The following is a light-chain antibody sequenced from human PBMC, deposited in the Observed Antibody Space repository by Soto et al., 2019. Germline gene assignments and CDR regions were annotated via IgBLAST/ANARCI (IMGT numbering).Light chain of an antibody. J-gene: IGLJ1*01. V-gene: IGLV2-23*02. Sequence: SVLTQPASVSGSPGQSITISCTGTSSNVGSYKLVSWYQQHPGKAPKLMIFEVNKRPSGVSNRFSGSKSGNTASLTISGLKVEEEADYYCSSSGGSPTYVFGPGTKVTFL. CDR1: SSNVGSYKL. CDR2: EVN. CDR3: SSSGGSPTYV.